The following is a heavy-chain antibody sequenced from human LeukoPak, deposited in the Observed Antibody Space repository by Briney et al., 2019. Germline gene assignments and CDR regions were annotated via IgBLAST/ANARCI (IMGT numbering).Heavy chain of an antibody. J-gene: IGHJ5*02. V-gene: IGHV3-23*01. CDR1: GFAFSSNA. Sequence: GGSLRLSCVASGFAFSSNALNGVRQTPGKGLEWVSTISGSGASTYYADAVRGRFTISRDNSRNTLQLQMNSLRAEDTAVYYCAKGNSNGYGAWGQGTLVTVS. CDR3: AKGNSNGYGA. D-gene: IGHD6-19*01. CDR2: ISGSGAST.